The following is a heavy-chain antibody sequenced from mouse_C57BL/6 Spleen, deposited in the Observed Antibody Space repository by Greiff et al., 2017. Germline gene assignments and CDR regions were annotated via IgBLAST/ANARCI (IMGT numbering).Heavy chain of an antibody. V-gene: IGHV3-6*01. CDR3: ARDSPYGNYLYYAMDY. D-gene: IGHD2-1*01. Sequence: EVQLQQSGPGLVKPSQSLSLTCSVTGYSITSGYYWNWIRQFPGNKLEWMGYISYDGSNNYNPSLKNRISITRDTSKNQFFLKLNSVTTEDTATYYCARDSPYGNYLYYAMDYWGQGTSVTVSS. CDR1: GYSITSGYY. CDR2: ISYDGSN. J-gene: IGHJ4*01.